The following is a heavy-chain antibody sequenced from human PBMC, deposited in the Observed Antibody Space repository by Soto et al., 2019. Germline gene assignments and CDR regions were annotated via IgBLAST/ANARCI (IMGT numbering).Heavy chain of an antibody. CDR3: AKDPHDFYYGMDV. V-gene: IGHV3-30*18. CDR1: GFTFSSYG. Sequence: PGGSLRLSCAASGFTFSSYGMHWVRQAPGKGLEWVAVISYDGSNKYYADSVKGRFTISRDNSKNTLYLQMNSLRAEDTAVYYCAKDPHDFYYGMDVWGQGTTVTVSS. J-gene: IGHJ6*02. CDR2: ISYDGSNK.